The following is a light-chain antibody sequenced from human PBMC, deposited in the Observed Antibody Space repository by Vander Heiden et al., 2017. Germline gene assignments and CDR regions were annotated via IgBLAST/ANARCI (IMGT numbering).Light chain of an antibody. J-gene: IGLJ2*01. V-gene: IGLV2-8*01. Sequence: SAPTQPPSTSGSPGQPVTISCIGTSPDVGAYNSVSWYLQPPGKAPQLMIYEVTKRPSVVPDRFSGSKSGNTASLTVSALLADDDADYYCSSYAGSNSLVFGGGTKLAVL. CDR3: SSYAGSNSLV. CDR2: EVT. CDR1: SPDVGAYNS.